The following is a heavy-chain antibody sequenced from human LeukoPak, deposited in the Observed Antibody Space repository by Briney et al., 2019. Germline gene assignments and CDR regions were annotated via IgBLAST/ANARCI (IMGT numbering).Heavy chain of an antibody. J-gene: IGHJ5*02. Sequence: GGSLRLSCAASEFTFTNYAMSWARQAPGEGLEWVSAISSIGAVTSYANSVRGRFTISRDNSKNTVYLQMNSLTAEDTAIYYCARNRHDSARLPFDPWGQGTLVTVSS. V-gene: IGHV3-23*01. D-gene: IGHD3-22*01. CDR3: ARNRHDSARLPFDP. CDR1: EFTFTNYA. CDR2: ISSIGAVT.